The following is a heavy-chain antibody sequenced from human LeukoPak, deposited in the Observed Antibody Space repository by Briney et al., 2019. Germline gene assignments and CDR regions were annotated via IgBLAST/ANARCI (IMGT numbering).Heavy chain of an antibody. Sequence: PGGSLRLSCAASGFTFSSYGMHWVRQASGKGLEWVGRIRSKDNSYATAYAASVKGRFTVSRDDSKNTAYLQMNSLKTEDTAVYYCTRPPLDYYDSSGSYWYFDLWGRGTLVTVSS. D-gene: IGHD3-22*01. CDR1: GFTFSSYG. CDR3: TRPPLDYYDSSGSYWYFDL. CDR2: IRSKDNSYAT. J-gene: IGHJ2*01. V-gene: IGHV3-73*01.